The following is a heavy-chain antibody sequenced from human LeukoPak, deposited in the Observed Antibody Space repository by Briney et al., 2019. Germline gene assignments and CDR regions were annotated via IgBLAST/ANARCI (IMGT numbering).Heavy chain of an antibody. CDR2: MNPNSGNT. Sequence: ASVKVSCKASGYTFTSYDINWVRQATGQGLEWMGWMNPNSGNTGYAQKFQGRVTITRNTPISTAYMELSSLRSEDTAVYYCARGKGRRYFDWLTYFDYWGQGTLVTVSS. V-gene: IGHV1-8*03. D-gene: IGHD3-9*01. CDR3: ARGKGRRYFDWLTYFDY. J-gene: IGHJ4*02. CDR1: GYTFTSYD.